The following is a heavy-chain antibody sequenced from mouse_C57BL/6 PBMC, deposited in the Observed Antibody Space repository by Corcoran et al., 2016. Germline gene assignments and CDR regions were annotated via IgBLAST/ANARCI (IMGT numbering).Heavy chain of an antibody. Sequence: QIQLQQSGPELVKPGASVKISCKASGYTFTDYYINWVKQRPGQGLEWIGWIYPGSGNTKYNEKFKCKATLTVDTSSSTAYMQLSSLTSEDSAVYFCARQQIYYGNPYAMDYWGQGTSVTVSS. J-gene: IGHJ4*01. V-gene: IGHV1-84*01. CDR1: GYTFTDYY. CDR3: ARQQIYYGNPYAMDY. CDR2: IYPGSGNT. D-gene: IGHD2-1*01.